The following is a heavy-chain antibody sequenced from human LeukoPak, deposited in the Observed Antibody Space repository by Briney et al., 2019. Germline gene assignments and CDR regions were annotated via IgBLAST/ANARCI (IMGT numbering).Heavy chain of an antibody. Sequence: SVKVSCKXSGGAFNTDAISWVRQAPGQGLEWMGRIIPMSGTANYAQKFQGRVTITTDESTSTAYMELSSLRSEDTAVYYCARDDSSSPQGAFDIWGQRTMVTVSS. D-gene: IGHD6-6*01. J-gene: IGHJ3*02. CDR2: IIPMSGTA. V-gene: IGHV1-69*05. CDR3: ARDDSSSPQGAFDI. CDR1: GGAFNTDA.